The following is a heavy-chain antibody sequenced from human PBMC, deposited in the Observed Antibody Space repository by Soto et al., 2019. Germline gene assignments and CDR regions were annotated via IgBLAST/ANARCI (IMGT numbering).Heavy chain of an antibody. CDR3: AKEMGITIFGVVTGYGMDV. D-gene: IGHD3-3*01. V-gene: IGHV3-23*01. Sequence: PGGSLRLSCAATGFTFSVYAMTWVRQAPGKGLEWISAVTANGGSTYSADSVKGRFTISRDNSKNTLFLQMNSLRAEDTAVYYCAKEMGITIFGVVTGYGMDVWGQGTTVTVSS. CDR1: GFTFSVYA. CDR2: VTANGGST. J-gene: IGHJ6*02.